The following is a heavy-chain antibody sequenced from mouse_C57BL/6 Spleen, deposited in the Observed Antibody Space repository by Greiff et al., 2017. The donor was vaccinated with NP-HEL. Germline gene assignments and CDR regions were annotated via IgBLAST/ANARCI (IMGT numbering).Heavy chain of an antibody. CDR1: GYTFTDYY. CDR3: ARSHYYGSSLWFAY. J-gene: IGHJ3*01. CDR2: IYPGSGNT. V-gene: IGHV1-76*01. Sequence: QVQLKESGAELVRPGASVKLSCKASGYTFTDYYINWVKQRPGPGLEWIARIYPGSGNTYYNEKFKGKATLTAEKSSSTAYMQLSSLTSEDSAVYFCARSHYYGSSLWFAYWGQGTLVTVSA. D-gene: IGHD1-1*01.